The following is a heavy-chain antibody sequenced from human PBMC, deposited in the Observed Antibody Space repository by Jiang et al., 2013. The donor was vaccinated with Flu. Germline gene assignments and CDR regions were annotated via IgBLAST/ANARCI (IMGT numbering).Heavy chain of an antibody. CDR2: ISYDGSNK. Sequence: ISYDGSNKYYADSVKGRFTISRDNSKNTLYLQMNSLRAEDTAVYYCARGSLLYYYDSSGYYSSLDYWGQGTLVTVSS. J-gene: IGHJ4*02. V-gene: IGHV3-30-3*01. CDR3: ARGSLLYYYDSSGYYSSLDY. D-gene: IGHD3-22*01.